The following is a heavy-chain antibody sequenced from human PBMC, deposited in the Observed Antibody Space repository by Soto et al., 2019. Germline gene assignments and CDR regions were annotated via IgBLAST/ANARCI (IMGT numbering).Heavy chain of an antibody. CDR2: IYYSGST. D-gene: IGHD3-22*01. J-gene: IGHJ4*02. Sequence: SETLSLTCTVSGGSISSYYWSWIRQPPGKGLEWIGYIYYSGSTNYNPSLKSRVTISVDTSKNQFSLKLSSVTAADTAVYYCARVVDYYDSSGYVFDYWGQGTLVTVSS. CDR3: ARVVDYYDSSGYVFDY. CDR1: GGSISSYY. V-gene: IGHV4-59*01.